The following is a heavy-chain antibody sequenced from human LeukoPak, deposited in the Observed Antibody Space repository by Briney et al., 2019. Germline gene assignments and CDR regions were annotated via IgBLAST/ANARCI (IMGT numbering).Heavy chain of an antibody. D-gene: IGHD3-10*01. J-gene: IGHJ4*02. CDR3: AREVWFGELSERTLDY. CDR1: GGTFSSYA. Sequence: ASVKVSCKASGGTFSSYASSWVRQAPGQGLEWMGWISAYNGNTNYAQKLQGRVTMTTDSSTSTAYMELRSLRSDDTAVYYCAREVWFGELSERTLDYWGQGTLVTVSS. CDR2: ISAYNGNT. V-gene: IGHV1-18*01.